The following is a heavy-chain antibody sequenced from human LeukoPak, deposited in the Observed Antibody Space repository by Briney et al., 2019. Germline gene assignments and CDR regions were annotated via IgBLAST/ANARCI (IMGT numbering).Heavy chain of an antibody. V-gene: IGHV3-30-3*02. CDR3: AKQYSYLYYFDY. J-gene: IGHJ4*02. D-gene: IGHD5-18*01. Sequence: GRSLRLSCAASGFTFRSYAMHWVRQAPGKGLEWVAVISYDGSNKYYADSVKGRFTISRDNSKNTLYLQMNSLRAEDTAVYYCAKQYSYLYYFDYWGQGTLVTVSS. CDR2: ISYDGSNK. CDR1: GFTFRSYA.